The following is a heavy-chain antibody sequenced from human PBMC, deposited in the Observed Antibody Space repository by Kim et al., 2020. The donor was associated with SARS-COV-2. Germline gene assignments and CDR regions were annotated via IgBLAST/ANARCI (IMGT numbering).Heavy chain of an antibody. CDR2: IYYSGST. D-gene: IGHD5-12*01. V-gene: IGHV4-59*01. CDR1: GGSISSYY. Sequence: SETLSLTCTVSGGSISSYYWSWIRQPPGKGLEWIGYIYYSGSTNYNPSLKSRVTISVDTSKNQFSLKLSSVTAADTAVYYCARDGGYSGYGDFDYWGQGTLVTVSS. CDR3: ARDGGYSGYGDFDY. J-gene: IGHJ4*02.